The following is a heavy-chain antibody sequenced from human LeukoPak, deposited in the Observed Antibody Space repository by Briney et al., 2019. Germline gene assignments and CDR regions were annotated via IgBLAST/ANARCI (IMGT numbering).Heavy chain of an antibody. CDR2: IYYSGST. V-gene: IGHV4-59*08. J-gene: IGHJ4*02. CDR1: GGSISSYY. D-gene: IGHD2-8*01. Sequence: PSETLSLTCSVSGGSISSYYWSWIRQPPGKGLEWIGYIYYSGSTNYNPSLKSRVTISVDTSKNQFSLILSSVTAADTAVYYCATYTNRLHYWGQGTLVTVSS. CDR3: ATYTNRLHY.